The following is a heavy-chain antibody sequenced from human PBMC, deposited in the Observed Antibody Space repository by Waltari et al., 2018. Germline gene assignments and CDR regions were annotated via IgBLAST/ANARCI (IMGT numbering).Heavy chain of an antibody. J-gene: IGHJ6*03. CDR3: TKLAAAGHYYHYYMDV. CDR2: ISGGGADT. Sequence: EAQLVESGGGLVQPGGSLRLSCAASGFTFRSYAMGWVRQAPGRGLEWVSTISGGGADTYYADSVKGRLTISRDNSKNTLFLQMSSLRAEDTALYYCTKLAAAGHYYHYYMDVWGKGTTVTVSS. CDR1: GFTFRSYA. D-gene: IGHD6-13*01. V-gene: IGHV3-23*04.